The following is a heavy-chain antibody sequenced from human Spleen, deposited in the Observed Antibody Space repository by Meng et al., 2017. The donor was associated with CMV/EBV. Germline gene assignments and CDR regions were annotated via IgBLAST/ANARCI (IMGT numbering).Heavy chain of an antibody. CDR2: ISGSGGST. CDR1: GFTFSSYA. J-gene: IGHJ6*02. Sequence: GESLKISCAASGFTFSSYAMSWVRQAPGKGLEWVSAISGSGGSTYYADSVKGRFTISRDNSKNTVYMHMNSLRAEDTAIYYCAKGGNFGLLRSRYTMDVWGQGTSVTVSS. CDR3: AKGGNFGLLRSRYTMDV. V-gene: IGHV3-23*01. D-gene: IGHD3-3*01.